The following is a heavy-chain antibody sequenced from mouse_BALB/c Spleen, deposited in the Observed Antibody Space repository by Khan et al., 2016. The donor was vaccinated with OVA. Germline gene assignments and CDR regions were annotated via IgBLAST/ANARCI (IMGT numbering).Heavy chain of an antibody. CDR2: IDPENGET. V-gene: IGHV14-1*02. CDR3: ARSGYLAWFAY. J-gene: IGHJ3*01. CDR1: GFNIKDYY. Sequence: VQLKQSGAELVRPGALVKLSCKASGFNIKDYYLHWVKQRPEQGLEWIGWIDPENGETVYDPKFQDKASITADTSSNNAYQQFSSLTSEDTAVYYCARSGYLAWFAYWGQGTLVTGSA.